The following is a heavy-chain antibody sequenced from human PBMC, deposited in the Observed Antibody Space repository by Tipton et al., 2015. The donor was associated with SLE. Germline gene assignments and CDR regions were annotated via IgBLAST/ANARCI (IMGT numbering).Heavy chain of an antibody. V-gene: IGHV3-7*01. CDR3: AISLASGNFYRWTFDS. J-gene: IGHJ4*02. Sequence: SLRLSCAASGFNFRNSWMTWVRQAPGKGLECVAKIKPDGREGYYVDSVKGRFTISRDNAKNSLYLQMNSLRVEDTAVYYCAISLASGNFYRWTFDSWGQGTLVTVSS. CDR2: IKPDGREG. CDR1: GFNFRNSW. D-gene: IGHD1-26*01.